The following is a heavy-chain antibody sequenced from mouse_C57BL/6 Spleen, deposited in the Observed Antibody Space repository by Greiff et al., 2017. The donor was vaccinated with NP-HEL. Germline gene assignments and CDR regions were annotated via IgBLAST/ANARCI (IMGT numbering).Heavy chain of an antibody. CDR1: GYTFTSYW. V-gene: IGHV1-74*01. Sequence: VQLQQSGAELVKPGASVKVSCKASGYTFTSYWMHWVKQRPGQGLEWIGRIHPSDSDTNYNQKFKGKATLTVDKSSSTAYMQLSSLTSEDSAVYYCAIAIYYDYDEDAMDYWGQGTSVTVSS. J-gene: IGHJ4*01. CDR3: AIAIYYDYDEDAMDY. CDR2: IHPSDSDT. D-gene: IGHD2-4*01.